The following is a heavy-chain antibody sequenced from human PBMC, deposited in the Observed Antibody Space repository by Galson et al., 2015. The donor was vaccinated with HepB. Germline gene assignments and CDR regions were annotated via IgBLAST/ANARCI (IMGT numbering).Heavy chain of an antibody. D-gene: IGHD3-3*01. CDR3: AKDLTLDGRSTCYDFWNGHLDHYSAMDV. V-gene: IGHV3-23*01. Sequence: SLRLSCAASGFTFSNYAMSWVRQAPGKGLEWVSFISGGGDTIYYADSVKGRFTVSRDNSKNTVYLQMRSLGAEDAAVYYCAKDLTLDGRSTCYDFWNGHLDHYSAMDVWGQGTTVTVSS. J-gene: IGHJ6*02. CDR2: ISGGGDTI. CDR1: GFTFSNYA.